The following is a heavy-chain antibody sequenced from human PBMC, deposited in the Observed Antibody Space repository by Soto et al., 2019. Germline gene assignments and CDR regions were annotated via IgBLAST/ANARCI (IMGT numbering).Heavy chain of an antibody. CDR3: TRDFGYT. CDR1: GFIFGDSS. D-gene: IGHD5-12*01. V-gene: IGHV3-11*01. CDR2: ISNSATTI. J-gene: IGHJ4*01. Sequence: LRLSCAASGFIFGDSSMNWIRQAPGKGLGWISYISNSATTIYYTDSVKGRFTISRDNAKNSLYLEMNSLRAEDTAVYYCTRDFGYTWGQGTLVTFSS.